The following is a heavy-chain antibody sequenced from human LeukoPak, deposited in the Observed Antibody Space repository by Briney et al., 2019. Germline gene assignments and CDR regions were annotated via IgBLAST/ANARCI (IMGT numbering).Heavy chain of an antibody. J-gene: IGHJ3*02. V-gene: IGHV3-23*01. Sequence: GGSLRLSCAASGITFSASGMHWVRQAPGKGLEWVSAISGSGGSTYYADSVKGRFTISRDNSKNTLYLQMNSLRAEDTAVYYCAKGRSYGPDAFDIWGQGTMVTVSS. CDR1: GITFSASG. D-gene: IGHD4-17*01. CDR2: ISGSGGST. CDR3: AKGRSYGPDAFDI.